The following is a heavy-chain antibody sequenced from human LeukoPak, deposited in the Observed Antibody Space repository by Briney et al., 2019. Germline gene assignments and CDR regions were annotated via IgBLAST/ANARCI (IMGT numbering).Heavy chain of an antibody. CDR3: AKRLGDPRAFDY. V-gene: IGHV3-23*01. J-gene: IGHJ4*02. CDR2: ISATSTTI. Sequence: GGSLGLSCAASVFTFNNYAMSWVRQAPGKRLEWVSGISATSTTINYADPVKGRFTISRDNSKNTLYLQMNNLRAEDTAVYYCAKRLGDPRAFDYWGQGTLVTVSS. D-gene: IGHD2-21*02. CDR1: VFTFNNYA.